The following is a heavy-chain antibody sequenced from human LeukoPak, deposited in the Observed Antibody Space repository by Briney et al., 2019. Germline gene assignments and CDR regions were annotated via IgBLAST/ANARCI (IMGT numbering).Heavy chain of an antibody. J-gene: IGHJ4*02. CDR3: ARAGTYSTSWPFDY. CDR2: FYYSGST. D-gene: IGHD6-13*01. CDR1: GGSFSSYY. Sequence: KPSETLTLTCTVSGGSFSSYYWSWIRQPPGKGLEWIGFFYYSGSTNYNPSLKSRVTISVDTSKNQFSLKLSSVTAADTAVYYCARAGTYSTSWPFDYWGQRTLVTVSP. V-gene: IGHV4-59*01.